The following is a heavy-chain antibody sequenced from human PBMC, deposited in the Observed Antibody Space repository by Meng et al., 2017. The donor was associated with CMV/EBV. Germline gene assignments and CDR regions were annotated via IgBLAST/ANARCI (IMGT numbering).Heavy chain of an antibody. CDR1: GYTFTGYY. J-gene: IGHJ4*02. CDR3: ARVTSVAYYFDY. CDR2: INPNSGGT. D-gene: IGHD3-16*01. V-gene: IGHV1-2*02. Sequence: KASGYTFTGYYMHWVRQAPGQGLEWMGWINPNSGGTNYAQKFQGRVTMTRDTSISTAYMELSRLRSDDTAVYYCARVTSVAYYFDYWGQGTLVTVSS.